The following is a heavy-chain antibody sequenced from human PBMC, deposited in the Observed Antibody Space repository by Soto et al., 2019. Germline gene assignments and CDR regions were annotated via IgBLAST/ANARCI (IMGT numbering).Heavy chain of an antibody. CDR2: IYDSGST. V-gene: IGHV4-30-4*01. CDR3: ARGVYYYDSSGPFDI. CDR1: GGSISSAGYY. Sequence: SETLSLTCTVSGGSISSAGYYWNWVRQPPGKGLEWIGYIYDSGSTYYNPSLKSRLTISGGTSKKQFSLELSSVTAADTAVYYCARGVYYYDSSGPFDIWGQGTMVTVSS. J-gene: IGHJ3*02. D-gene: IGHD3-22*01.